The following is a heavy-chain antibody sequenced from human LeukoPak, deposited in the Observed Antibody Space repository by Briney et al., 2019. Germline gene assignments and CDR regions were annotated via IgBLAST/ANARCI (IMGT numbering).Heavy chain of an antibody. CDR1: VFTFSSYG. V-gene: IGHV3-23*01. J-gene: IGHJ6*03. D-gene: IGHD1-26*01. Sequence: GGSLSLSCAASVFTFSSYGMSWVRQAPGKGLEWVSAISGSGGSTYYADSVKGRFTISRDNSKNTLYLQMNSLKTEDTAVYYCTRHLVGATTYYYYYMDVWGKGTTVTVSS. CDR2: ISGSGGST. CDR3: TRHLVGATTYYYYYMDV.